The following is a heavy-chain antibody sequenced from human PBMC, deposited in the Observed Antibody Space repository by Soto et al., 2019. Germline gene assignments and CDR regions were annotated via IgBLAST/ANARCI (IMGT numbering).Heavy chain of an antibody. J-gene: IGHJ4*02. CDR3: ARAGNLSRITIFGVVIIPDFFDY. D-gene: IGHD3-3*01. V-gene: IGHV4-30-4*01. Sequence: SETLSLTCTVSGGSISSGDYYWSWIRQPPGKGLEWIGYIYYSGSTYYNPSLKSRVTISVDTSKNQFSLKLSSVTAADTAVYYCARAGNLSRITIFGVVIIPDFFDYWGQGTLVTVSS. CDR1: GGSISSGDYY. CDR2: IYYSGST.